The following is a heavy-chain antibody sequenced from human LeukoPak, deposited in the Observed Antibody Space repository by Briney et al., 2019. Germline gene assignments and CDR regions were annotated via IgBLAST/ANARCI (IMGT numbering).Heavy chain of an antibody. D-gene: IGHD3-22*01. J-gene: IGHJ4*02. Sequence: GRSLRLSCAASGXTFSSYGVHWVRQAPGKGLEWVAVIWYDGSNKYYADSVKGRFTISRDNSKNTLYLQMNSLRAEDTAVYYCARDGLKYYYDSTLYYFDYWGQGTLVTVSS. CDR1: GXTFSSYG. V-gene: IGHV3-33*01. CDR2: IWYDGSNK. CDR3: ARDGLKYYYDSTLYYFDY.